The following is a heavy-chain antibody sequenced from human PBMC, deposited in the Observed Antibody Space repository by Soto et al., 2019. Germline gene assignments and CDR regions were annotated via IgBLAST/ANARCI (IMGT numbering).Heavy chain of an antibody. CDR1: GFTFDDYA. Sequence: EVQLVESGGGLVQPGRSLSLSCAASGFTFDDYAMHWVRQAPGKGLEWVSGISWNSGSIGYADSVKGRFTISRDNAKNSLYLQMNSLRAEDTALYYCAKWYYYDTSGHIDYWGQGTLVTVSS. V-gene: IGHV3-9*01. CDR3: AKWYYYDTSGHIDY. J-gene: IGHJ4*02. D-gene: IGHD3-22*01. CDR2: ISWNSGSI.